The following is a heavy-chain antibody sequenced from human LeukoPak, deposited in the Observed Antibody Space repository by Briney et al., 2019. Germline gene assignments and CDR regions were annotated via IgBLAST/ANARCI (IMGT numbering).Heavy chain of an antibody. D-gene: IGHD3-10*01. V-gene: IGHV4-59*08. CDR3: ARRNQPYGSGRYFFDY. J-gene: IGHJ4*02. CDR1: GGSISSYY. Sequence: SETLSLTCTVSGGSISSYYWSWIRQPPGKGLEWIGDIYYSGSTNYNPAPKSRVTISVDTYKHQFSLKLSSVTDADTAVYYCARRNQPYGSGRYFFDYWGQGTLVTVSS. CDR2: IYYSGST.